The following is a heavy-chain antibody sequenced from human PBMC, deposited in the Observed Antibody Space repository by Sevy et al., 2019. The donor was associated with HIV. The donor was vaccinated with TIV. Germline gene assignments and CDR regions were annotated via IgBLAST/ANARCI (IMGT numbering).Heavy chain of an antibody. J-gene: IGHJ4*02. Sequence: GSLRLSCAASGFTFSSYAMHWVRQAPGKGLEWVAVISYDGSNKYYADSVKGRFTISRDNSKNTLYLQMNSLRAEDTAVYYCARAGYSSGWRGGYFDYWGQGTLVTVSS. D-gene: IGHD6-19*01. CDR3: ARAGYSSGWRGGYFDY. V-gene: IGHV3-30-3*01. CDR2: ISYDGSNK. CDR1: GFTFSSYA.